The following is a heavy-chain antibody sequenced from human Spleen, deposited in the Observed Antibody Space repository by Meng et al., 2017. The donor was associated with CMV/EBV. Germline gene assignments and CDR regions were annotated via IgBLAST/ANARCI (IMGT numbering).Heavy chain of an antibody. D-gene: IGHD5-12*01. CDR2: IRYGGSNK. J-gene: IGHJ5*02. Sequence: GESLKISCAASGFTFSSYGMHWVRQAPGKGLEWVAFIRYGGSNKYYADSVKGRLTISRDNSKNTLYLQMNSLRAEDTAVYYCAKTDGYSGYEAAFDPWGQGTLVTVSS. CDR3: AKTDGYSGYEAAFDP. V-gene: IGHV3-30*02. CDR1: GFTFSSYG.